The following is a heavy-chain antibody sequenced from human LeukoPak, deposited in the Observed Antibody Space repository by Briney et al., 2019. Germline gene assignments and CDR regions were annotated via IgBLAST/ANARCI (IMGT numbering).Heavy chain of an antibody. Sequence: ASVKVSCKASGYTFTSYDINWVRQAPGQGLEWMGWINPNSGGTNYAQKFQGRVTMTRDTPISTAYMELSRLRSDDTAVYYCARERGLGYCSSTSCRHAFDIWGQGTMVTVSS. CDR2: INPNSGGT. J-gene: IGHJ3*02. V-gene: IGHV1-2*02. CDR1: GYTFTSYD. CDR3: ARERGLGYCSSTSCRHAFDI. D-gene: IGHD2-2*01.